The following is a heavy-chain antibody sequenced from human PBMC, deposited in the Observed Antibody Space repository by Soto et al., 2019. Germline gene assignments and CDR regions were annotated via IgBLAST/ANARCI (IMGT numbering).Heavy chain of an antibody. CDR3: ARSATTLFGVVSIPPHYYSELDV. V-gene: IGHV1-69*01. Sequence: QVQLVQSGAEVKKPGSSVKVSCKASGGTFNRYAISWVRQAPGQGLEWMGGIIPIFGIGNDAQRFQGRVTITADESTGTAYRAVGSLRSEDTGVYYCARSATTLFGVVSIPPHYYSELDVWGQGSTVTVSS. D-gene: IGHD3-3*01. CDR1: GGTFNRYA. J-gene: IGHJ6*02. CDR2: IIPIFGIG.